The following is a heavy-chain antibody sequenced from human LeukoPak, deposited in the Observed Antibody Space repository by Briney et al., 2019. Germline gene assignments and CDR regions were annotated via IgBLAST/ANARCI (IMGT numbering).Heavy chain of an antibody. D-gene: IGHD4-11*01. CDR1: GFTFSSYS. Sequence: GGSLRLSCAASGFTFSSYSMNWVRQAPGKGLEWVSYISSSSSTIYYADSVKGRFTISRDNAKNSLYLQMNRLRAEDTAVYYCARATTVTAGYYYYMDVWGKGTTVTVSS. V-gene: IGHV3-48*01. J-gene: IGHJ6*03. CDR2: ISSSSSTI. CDR3: ARATTVTAGYYYYMDV.